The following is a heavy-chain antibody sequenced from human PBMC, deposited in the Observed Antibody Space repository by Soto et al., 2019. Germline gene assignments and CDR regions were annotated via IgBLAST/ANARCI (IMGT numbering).Heavy chain of an antibody. Sequence: GGSLRLSCAASGFTFSDYYMSWIRQAPGKGLEWVSYISSSGSTIYYADSVKGRFTISRDNAKNSLYPQMNSLRAEDTAVYYCAREARRSYYFDYWGQGTLVTVSS. CDR1: GFTFSDYY. CDR3: AREARRSYYFDY. V-gene: IGHV3-11*01. J-gene: IGHJ4*02. CDR2: ISSSGSTI.